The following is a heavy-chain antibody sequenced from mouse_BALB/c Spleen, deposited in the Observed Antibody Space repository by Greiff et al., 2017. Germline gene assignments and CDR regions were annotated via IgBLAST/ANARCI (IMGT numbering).Heavy chain of an antibody. CDR1: GYTFTNYW. V-gene: IGHV1-63*02. CDR3: ARYGNGYAMDY. D-gene: IGHD2-1*01. J-gene: IGHJ4*01. Sequence: QVQLQQSGAELVRPGTSVKISCKASGYTFTNYWLGWVKQRPGHGLEWIGDIYPGGGYTNYNEKFKGKATLTADTSSSTAYMQLSSLTSEDSAVYFCARYGNGYAMDYWGQGTSVTVSS. CDR2: IYPGGGYT.